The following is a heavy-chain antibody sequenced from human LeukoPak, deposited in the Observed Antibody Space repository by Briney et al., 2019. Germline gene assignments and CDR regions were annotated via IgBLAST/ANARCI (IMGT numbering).Heavy chain of an antibody. D-gene: IGHD6-19*01. CDR3: ATYTSAIQYFLY. CDR1: GYSFTDYY. J-gene: IGHJ4*02. CDR2: VNPSGGAT. Sequence: GASVKVSCKASGYSFTDYYIHWGRQAPGQGPEWMGWVNPSGGATKYAQKFRDRVTMTRDTSISTAYLELSRLTSDDTAVYYCATYTSAIQYFLYWGLGTLVTVSS. V-gene: IGHV1-2*02.